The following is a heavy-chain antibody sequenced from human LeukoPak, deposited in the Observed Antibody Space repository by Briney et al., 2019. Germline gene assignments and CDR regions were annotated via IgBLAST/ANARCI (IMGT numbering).Heavy chain of an antibody. CDR3: ATSGKYTNDYYYYMDV. CDR1: GYTFIGYY. V-gene: IGHV1-2*02. J-gene: IGHJ6*03. Sequence: ASVKVSCKASGYTFIGYYMHWVRQAPGQGLEWMGWINPNSGGTNYAQKFQGRVTMTEDTSTDTAYMELSSLRSEDTAVYYCATSGKYTNDYYYYMDVWGKGTTVTISS. CDR2: INPNSGGT. D-gene: IGHD2-2*02.